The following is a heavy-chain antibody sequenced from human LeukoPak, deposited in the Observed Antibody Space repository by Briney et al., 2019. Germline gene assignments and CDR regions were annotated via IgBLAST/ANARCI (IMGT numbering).Heavy chain of an antibody. CDR2: IYYSGST. CDR3: ARGGVHYYDSSGPFDY. J-gene: IGHJ4*02. CDR1: GGSISSHY. D-gene: IGHD3-22*01. Sequence: SETLSLTCTVSGGSISSHYWSWIRQPPGKGLEWIGYIYYSGSTHYNPSLKSRVTISVDTSKNQFSLKLSSVTAADTAVYYCARGGVHYYDSSGPFDYWGQGTLVTVSS. V-gene: IGHV4-59*11.